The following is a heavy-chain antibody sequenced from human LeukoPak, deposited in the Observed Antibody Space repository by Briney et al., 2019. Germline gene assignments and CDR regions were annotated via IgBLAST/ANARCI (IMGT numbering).Heavy chain of an antibody. CDR3: AKDPPCSSTSCYTRIFDH. Sequence: GGSLRLSCAASGFTLSSYGMHWVRQAPGKGLEWVAVILSDGSKEFYTDSVKGRFTISRDNSKNTLYLQMNSLRAEDTAVYYCAKDPPCSSTSCYTRIFDHWGQGTLVTVSS. J-gene: IGHJ4*02. D-gene: IGHD2-2*02. V-gene: IGHV3-30*02. CDR2: ILSDGSKE. CDR1: GFTLSSYG.